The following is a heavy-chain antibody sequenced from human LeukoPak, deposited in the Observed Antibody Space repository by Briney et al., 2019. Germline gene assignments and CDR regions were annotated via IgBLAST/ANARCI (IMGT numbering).Heavy chain of an antibody. Sequence: SETLSLTCTVSGGSISGYFWSWIRQPAGKGLEWIGRIYASGSTNYNPSLRSRVTMSVDTSKKQFSLRLSSVTTADTAVYYCARSRFEELLVAFDIWGQGTMVIVSS. CDR2: IYASGST. CDR1: GGSISGYF. V-gene: IGHV4-4*07. CDR3: ARSRFEELLVAFDI. J-gene: IGHJ3*02. D-gene: IGHD3-10*01.